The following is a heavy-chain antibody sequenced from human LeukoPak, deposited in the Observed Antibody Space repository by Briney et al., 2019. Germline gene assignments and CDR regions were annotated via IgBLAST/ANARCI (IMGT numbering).Heavy chain of an antibody. CDR1: GGSISSSSYY. CDR3: AGITGTNGGAFDI. Sequence: SETLSLTCTVSGGSISSSSYYWGWIRQPPGKGLEWIGSIYYSGSTYYNPSLKSRVTISVDTSKNQFSLKLSSVTAADTAVYYCAGITGTNGGAFDIWGQGTMVTVSS. V-gene: IGHV4-39*07. CDR2: IYYSGST. J-gene: IGHJ3*02. D-gene: IGHD1/OR15-1a*01.